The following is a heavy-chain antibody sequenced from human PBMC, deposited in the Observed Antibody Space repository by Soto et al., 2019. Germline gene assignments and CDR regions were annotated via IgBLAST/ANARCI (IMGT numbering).Heavy chain of an antibody. CDR3: ARDTKEYYYDSSGYYLGYYYYGMDV. D-gene: IGHD3-22*01. CDR2: IYYSGST. J-gene: IGHJ6*02. CDR1: GGSVSGGNYY. V-gene: IGHV4-61*01. Sequence: QVQLQESGPGLVKPSETLSLTCTVSGGSVSGGNYYWSWIRQPPGKGVEWIGYIYYSGSTNYNPSLMSRVTLSVDTSKNQFSLNLSSVTAADTAVYYCARDTKEYYYDSSGYYLGYYYYGMDVWGQGTTVTVSS.